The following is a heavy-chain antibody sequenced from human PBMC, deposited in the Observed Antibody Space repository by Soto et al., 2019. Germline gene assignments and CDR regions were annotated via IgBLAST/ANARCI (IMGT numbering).Heavy chain of an antibody. CDR1: GFTFSSYA. D-gene: IGHD3-10*01. J-gene: IGHJ6*02. V-gene: IGHV3-30-3*01. Sequence: PGGSLRLSCAASGFTFSSYAMHWVRQAPGKGLEWVAVISYDGSNKYYADSVKGRFTISRDNSKNTLYLQMNSLRAEDTAVYYCARASTMVRGAYYYYGMDVWGQGTTVTVSS. CDR3: ARASTMVRGAYYYYGMDV. CDR2: ISYDGSNK.